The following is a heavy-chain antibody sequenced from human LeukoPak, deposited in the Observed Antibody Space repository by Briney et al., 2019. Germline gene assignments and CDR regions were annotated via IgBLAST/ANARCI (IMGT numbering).Heavy chain of an antibody. CDR1: GFTFSNYP. D-gene: IGHD6-6*01. CDR3: ARDSSHYLGSSDY. CDR2: ISESGDVT. V-gene: IGHV3-23*01. Sequence: GGSLRLSCEASGFTFSNYPMSWVRQAPGRGLEWVSVISESGDVTHYADAMKGRFTISRDNAKNTLNLQINSLRAEDTAIYYCARDSSHYLGSSDYWGQGTLVTVSS. J-gene: IGHJ4*02.